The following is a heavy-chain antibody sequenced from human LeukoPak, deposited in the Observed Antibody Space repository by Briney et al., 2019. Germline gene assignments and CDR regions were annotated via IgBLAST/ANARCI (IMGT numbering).Heavy chain of an antibody. V-gene: IGHV3-15*01. D-gene: IGHD1-26*01. J-gene: IGHJ4*02. Sequence: GGSLRLSCAVSGFTLNNAGVSGVPQARGKGVEGVGRIRSKSDCGTQDYAAPVKGRFTISREDSKNTLYLQMNTLKSEGTGVYYCTTNQVGIERHYWGQGGQVSVCS. CDR3: TTNQVGIERHY. CDR1: GFTLNNAG. CDR2: IRSKSDCGTQ.